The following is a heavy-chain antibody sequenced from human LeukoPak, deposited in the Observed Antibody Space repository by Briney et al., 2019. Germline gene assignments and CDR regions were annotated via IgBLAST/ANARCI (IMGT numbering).Heavy chain of an antibody. CDR2: IYYSGST. V-gene: IGHV4-31*03. CDR1: GGSISSGGYY. Sequence: SQTLSLTCTVSGGSISSGGYYWSWIRQHPGKGLEWIGYIYYSGSTYYNPSLKSRVTISVDTSKNQFSLKLSSVTAADTAVYYCARDGTKLLGYGMDVWGQGTTVTVSS. J-gene: IGHJ6*02. D-gene: IGHD3-16*01. CDR3: ARDGTKLLGYGMDV.